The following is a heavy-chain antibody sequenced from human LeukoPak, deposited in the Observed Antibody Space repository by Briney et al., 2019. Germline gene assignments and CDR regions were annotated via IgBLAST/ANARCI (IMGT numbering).Heavy chain of an antibody. CDR1: GFTLSSYA. CDR3: AKGLVPAAILNWFDP. CDR2: ISGSGGST. V-gene: IGHV3-23*01. J-gene: IGHJ5*02. D-gene: IGHD2-2*02. Sequence: GGSLRLSCAASGFTLSSYAMRWVRQAPGKGLEWVSAISGSGGSTYYADSVKGRFTISRDNSKNTLYLQMNSLRAEDTAVYYCAKGLVPAAILNWFDPWGQGTLVTVSS.